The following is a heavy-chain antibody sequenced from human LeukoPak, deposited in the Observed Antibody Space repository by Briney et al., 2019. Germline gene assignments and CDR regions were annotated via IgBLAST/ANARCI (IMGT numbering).Heavy chain of an antibody. CDR3: ARARYSANDYSDY. V-gene: IGHV3-72*01. CDR2: IRNKANSYTT. CDR1: GFTFSSYN. D-gene: IGHD1-26*01. Sequence: GGSLRLSCAASGFTFSSYNMNWVRQAPGKGLEWVGRIRNKANSYTTEYAASVKGRFTISRDDSKNSLYLQMSSLKTEDTGLYYCARARYSANDYSDYWGQGTLVTVSS. J-gene: IGHJ4*02.